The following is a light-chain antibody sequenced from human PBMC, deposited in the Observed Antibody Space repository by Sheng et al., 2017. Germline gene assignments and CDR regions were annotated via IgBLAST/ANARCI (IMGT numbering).Light chain of an antibody. J-gene: IGKJ1*01. CDR3: QQYGRSRWT. CDR2: GAS. V-gene: IGKV3-20*01. CDR1: QSVSSSY. Sequence: EFVLTQSSATLSLSPGETATLFCRASQSVSSSYLAWYQQKPGQPPRLLISGASTRAAGIPDRFIGSGSGTDFTLTISRLEPEDFALYYCQQYGRSRWTFGQGTKVEIK.